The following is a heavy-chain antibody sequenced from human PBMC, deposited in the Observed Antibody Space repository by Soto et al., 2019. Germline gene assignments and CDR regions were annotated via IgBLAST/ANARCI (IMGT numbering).Heavy chain of an antibody. CDR3: AVVDSVRNCFAP. CDR2: MYYSGST. Sequence: TSDILSVTCTVSRVCSSSRDNYLGWLRQTPGKGLEFIGSMYYSGSTYYNPSLKSRLTISVDTSKNQFTLKLISVTAAVTAVYYCAVVDSVRNCFAPWGEGALVTVCS. J-gene: IGHJ5*02. V-gene: IGHV4-39*01. CDR1: RVCSSSRDNY. D-gene: IGHD3-10*01.